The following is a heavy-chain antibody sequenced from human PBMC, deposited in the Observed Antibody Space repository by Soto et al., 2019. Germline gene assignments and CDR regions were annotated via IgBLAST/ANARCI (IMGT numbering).Heavy chain of an antibody. D-gene: IGHD2-15*01. CDR1: GGSISSGGYY. CDR2: IYYSGST. J-gene: IGHJ6*02. V-gene: IGHV4-31*03. Sequence: SETLSLTCTVSGGSISSGGYYWSWIRQHPGKGLEWIWYIYYSGSTYYNPSLKSRVTISVDTSKNQFSLKLSSVTAADTAVYYCAGGIVVVVAATPSHYYGMDVWGQGTTVTVSS. CDR3: AGGIVVVVAATPSHYYGMDV.